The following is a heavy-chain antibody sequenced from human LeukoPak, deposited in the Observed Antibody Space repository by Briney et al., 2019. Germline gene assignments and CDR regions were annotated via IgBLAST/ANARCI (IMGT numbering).Heavy chain of an antibody. CDR2: INWNGGST. D-gene: IGHD3-22*01. J-gene: IGHJ6*03. Sequence: PGGSLRLSCAASGFTFDDYGMSWVRQAPGKGLEWVSGINWNGGSTGYADSVKGRFTIPRDNAKNSLHLQMNSLRAEDTALYYCARRQYYYDSSGYNDYYYMDVWGKGTTVTVSS. V-gene: IGHV3-20*04. CDR3: ARRQYYYDSSGYNDYYYMDV. CDR1: GFTFDDYG.